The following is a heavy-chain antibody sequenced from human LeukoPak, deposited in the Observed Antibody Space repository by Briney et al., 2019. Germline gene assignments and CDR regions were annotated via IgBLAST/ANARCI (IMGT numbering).Heavy chain of an antibody. V-gene: IGHV3-23*01. Sequence: GGSLRLSCAASGFTFSSYAMSWVRQAPGKGLEWVSAISGSGGSTYYADSVKGRFTVSRDNSKNTLYLQMNSLRAEDTAVYYCAKDLSSGSSFDYWGQGTPVTVSS. J-gene: IGHJ4*02. D-gene: IGHD6-19*01. CDR1: GFTFSSYA. CDR2: ISGSGGST. CDR3: AKDLSSGSSFDY.